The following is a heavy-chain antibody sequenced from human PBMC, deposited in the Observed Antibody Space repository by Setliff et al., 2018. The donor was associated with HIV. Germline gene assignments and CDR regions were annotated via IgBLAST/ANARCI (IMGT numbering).Heavy chain of an antibody. J-gene: IGHJ4*02. V-gene: IGHV4-59*11. D-gene: IGHD4-17*01. CDR1: GGSIGTHY. CDR2: VDYTGLT. CDR3: ARHRKDDYFLTAYFDS. Sequence: SETLSLTCTVSGGSIGTHYWTWIRQPPGRGLEWIGYVDYTGLTVYNPSLKSRVAISMATSESQFSLRLSSVTAADTAVYYCARHRKDDYFLTAYFDSLGQGALVTVSS.